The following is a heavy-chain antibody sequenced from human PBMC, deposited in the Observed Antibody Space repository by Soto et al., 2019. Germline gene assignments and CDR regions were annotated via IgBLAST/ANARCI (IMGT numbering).Heavy chain of an antibody. CDR1: GFTFSDYY. Sequence: QVQLVESGGGLVKPGGSLRLSCAASGFTFSDYYMSWIRQAPGKGLEWVSYISSSGSTIYYADSVKGRFTISRDNAKNSLYLQMNSLRSEDTAVYYCARDSWDVVVSATPYYYYDYMDVWGKGTTVTVSS. J-gene: IGHJ6*03. CDR2: ISSSGSTI. V-gene: IGHV3-11*01. CDR3: ARDSWDVVVSATPYYYYDYMDV. D-gene: IGHD2-21*01.